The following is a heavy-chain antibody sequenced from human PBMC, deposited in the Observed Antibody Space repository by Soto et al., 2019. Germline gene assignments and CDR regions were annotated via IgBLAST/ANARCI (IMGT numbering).Heavy chain of an antibody. CDR1: GGSLSSTFW. CDR2: IYHSGVT. D-gene: IGHD3-10*01. Sequence: SDTVYLTCAVSGGSLSSTFWWTCVRQTPGKGLEWIGEIYHSGVTNYNPSLKSRVTISVDKSKNQFSLKVSSVTAADTAVYYCAKIWFGGTYYGMDVWGQGTTVTVSS. CDR3: AKIWFGGTYYGMDV. V-gene: IGHV4-4*02. J-gene: IGHJ6*02.